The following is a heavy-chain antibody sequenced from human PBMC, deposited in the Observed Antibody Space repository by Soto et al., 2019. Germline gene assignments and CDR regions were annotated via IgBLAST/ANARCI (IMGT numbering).Heavy chain of an antibody. Sequence: EVQLLESGGGLVQPGGPLNFSGLGSGFTFFNYALNWVRQPPGRGLEGVSTISGGGDRAFDADTVKGRFTISRDNSKNTVNLQMNSLRADDTAVYYCARKVLGSTSRPDWWYFDLWGRGTLVTVSS. D-gene: IGHD2-2*01. V-gene: IGHV3-23*01. CDR1: GFTFFNYA. CDR2: ISGGGDRA. CDR3: ARKVLGSTSRPDWWYFDL. J-gene: IGHJ2*01.